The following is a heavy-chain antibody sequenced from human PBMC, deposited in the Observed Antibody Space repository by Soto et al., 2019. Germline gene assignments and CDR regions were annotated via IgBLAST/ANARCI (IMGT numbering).Heavy chain of an antibody. CDR1: GYTFTTDG. V-gene: IGHV1-18*01. J-gene: IGHJ4*02. CDR2: ISASNGNI. CDR3: ARALPYSSSGDS. Sequence: ASVKGSCKASGYTFTTDGISWVRQAPGQGLEWMGWISASNGNIYYGQKFQGRVTMTTDSFTSTAYMELSSLTSDDTAVYYCARALPYSSSGDSWGRGTLVTVS. D-gene: IGHD6-13*01.